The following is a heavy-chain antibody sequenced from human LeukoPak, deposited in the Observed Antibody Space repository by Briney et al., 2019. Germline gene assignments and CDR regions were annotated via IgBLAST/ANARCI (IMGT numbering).Heavy chain of an antibody. V-gene: IGHV3-53*01. Sequence: GGSLRLSCAASGFTFSDYTMNWVRQAPGKGLEWVSVIYSGGSTYYADSVKGRFTISRDNSKNTLYLQMNSLRAEDTAVYYCARDDFLSGYSPLRYWGQGTLVTVSS. J-gene: IGHJ4*02. D-gene: IGHD3-3*01. CDR1: GFTFSDYT. CDR3: ARDDFLSGYSPLRY. CDR2: IYSGGST.